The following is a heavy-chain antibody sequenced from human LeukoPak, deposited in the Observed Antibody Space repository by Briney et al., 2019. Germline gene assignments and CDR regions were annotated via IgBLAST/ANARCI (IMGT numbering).Heavy chain of an antibody. V-gene: IGHV1-18*01. CDR1: GYTFTSYG. CDR3: ARDRDHGLDV. D-gene: IGHD1-14*01. J-gene: IGHJ6*02. Sequence: ASVTVSCTTSGYTFTSYGITWVRQAPRQGLQWMGWISTYSGDTNSALKLLDRVALTTDTSTRTAYMELRSLRSDDTAVYYCARDRDHGLDVWGQGTPVTVSS. CDR2: ISTYSGDT.